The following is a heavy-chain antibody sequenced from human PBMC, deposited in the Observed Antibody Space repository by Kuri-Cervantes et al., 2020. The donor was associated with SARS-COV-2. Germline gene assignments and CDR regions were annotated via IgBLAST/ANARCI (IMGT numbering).Heavy chain of an antibody. CDR1: GFTFSSYA. CDR3: ARVGGGNSDALDI. Sequence: GGSLRLSCAASGFTFSSYAMHWVRQAPGKGLEWVAVISYDGSNKYHADSVKGRFTISRDNSKNTLYLQMNSLRAEDTAVYYCARVGGGNSDALDIWGQGTMVTVSS. CDR2: ISYDGSNK. J-gene: IGHJ3*02. D-gene: IGHD4-23*01. V-gene: IGHV3-30-3*01.